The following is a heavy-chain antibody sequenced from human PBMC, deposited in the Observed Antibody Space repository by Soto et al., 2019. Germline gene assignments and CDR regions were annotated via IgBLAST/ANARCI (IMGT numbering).Heavy chain of an antibody. CDR2: ISSSGSTI. CDR1: GFTFSDYY. J-gene: IGHJ3*02. V-gene: IGHV3-11*01. Sequence: QVQLVESGGGLVKPGGSLRLSCAASGFTFSDYYMSWIRQAPGKGLEWVSYISSSGSTIYYADSVKGRFTISRDNAKNSLYLQRNSLRAEDTAVYYCARVRVDKIAAAGRLDAFDIWGQGTMVTVSS. CDR3: ARVRVDKIAAAGRLDAFDI. D-gene: IGHD6-13*01.